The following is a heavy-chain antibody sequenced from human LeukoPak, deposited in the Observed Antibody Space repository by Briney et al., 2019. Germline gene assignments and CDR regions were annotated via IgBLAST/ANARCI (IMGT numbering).Heavy chain of an antibody. Sequence: SETLSLTCTVSGGSISGYFWSWIRQPAGRGLEWIGRVYSTGSTNYNPSLKSRVTMSVDTSKNQFSLKLSSVTAADTAVYYCARYDLTLDIWGQGTMVTVSS. CDR2: VYSTGST. V-gene: IGHV4-4*07. J-gene: IGHJ3*02. D-gene: IGHD3/OR15-3a*01. CDR1: GGSISGYF. CDR3: ARYDLTLDI.